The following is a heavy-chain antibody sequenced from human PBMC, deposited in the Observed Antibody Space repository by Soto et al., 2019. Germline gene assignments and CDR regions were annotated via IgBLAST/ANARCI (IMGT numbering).Heavy chain of an antibody. J-gene: IGHJ5*02. CDR1: GFSLSTSGVG. CDR3: AHVSRKSGTYHNWFDA. D-gene: IGHD1-26*01. Sequence: GSGPTLVNPTQTLTLTCTFSGFSLSTSGVGVGWIRQPPGKALEWLALIYWDDDKRYSPSLQSRLTVTKDTSKNQVVLTMTNMDPVDTATYYCAHVSRKSGTYHNWFDAWGQGTLVTVSS. CDR2: IYWDDDK. V-gene: IGHV2-5*02.